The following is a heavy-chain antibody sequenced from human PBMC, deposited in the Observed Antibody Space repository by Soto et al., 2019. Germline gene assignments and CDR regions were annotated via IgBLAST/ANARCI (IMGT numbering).Heavy chain of an antibody. J-gene: IGHJ3*02. V-gene: IGHV3-30*18. D-gene: IGHD6-13*01. Sequence: SLRLSCSASGFTFSSYGTHWVRPAPGKGLEWVAVISYDGSNKYYADSVKGRFTISRDNSKNTLYLQMNSLRAEDTAVYYCAKGTFSSSWYGDAFDIWGQGTMVTVSS. CDR1: GFTFSSYG. CDR2: ISYDGSNK. CDR3: AKGTFSSSWYGDAFDI.